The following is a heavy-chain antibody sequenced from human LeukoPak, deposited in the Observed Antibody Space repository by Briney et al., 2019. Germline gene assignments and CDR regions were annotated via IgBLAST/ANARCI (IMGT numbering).Heavy chain of an antibody. J-gene: IGHJ4*02. CDR1: GVSISSSYSY. CDR3: ARQTGSGLFILP. D-gene: IGHD3/OR15-3a*01. CDR2: IYYTGNT. Sequence: SETLSLTCTVSGVSISSSYSYWGWIRQPPGMGLEWIGSIYYTGNTYYNASLKSQVSISIDTSKNQFSLKLTSVTVADTAVYYCARQTGSGLFILPGGQGTLVTVSS. V-gene: IGHV4-39*01.